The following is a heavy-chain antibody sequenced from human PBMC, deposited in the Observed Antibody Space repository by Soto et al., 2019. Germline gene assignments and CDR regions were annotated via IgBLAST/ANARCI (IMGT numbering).Heavy chain of an antibody. CDR2: IHDSGTT. CDR3: ARARGSDSGDYASVIDL. CDR1: SASVSMGADV. J-gene: IGHJ5*02. Sequence: SETLSLTWTVVSASVSMGADVWSWIRQRPGKGLEWIGYIHDSGTTYNNPSLKSRVTISLDTCKNQFSLKVTSMTAADTAVYFCARARGSDSGDYASVIDLWGQGNLVTVSS. D-gene: IGHD4-17*01. V-gene: IGHV4-30-4*08.